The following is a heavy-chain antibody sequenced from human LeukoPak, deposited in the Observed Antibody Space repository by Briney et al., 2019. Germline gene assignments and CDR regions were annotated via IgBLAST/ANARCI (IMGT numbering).Heavy chain of an antibody. D-gene: IGHD2-15*01. CDR1: GFTVSSNY. J-gene: IGHJ4*02. CDR2: ISGSGGST. V-gene: IGHV3-23*01. CDR3: AADCSGGSCSLGPPDY. Sequence: GGSLRLSCAASGFTVSSNYMSWVRQAPGKGLEWVSAISGSGGSTYYADSVKGRFTISRDNSKNTLYLQMNSLRAEDTAVYYCAADCSGGSCSLGPPDYWGQGTLVTVSS.